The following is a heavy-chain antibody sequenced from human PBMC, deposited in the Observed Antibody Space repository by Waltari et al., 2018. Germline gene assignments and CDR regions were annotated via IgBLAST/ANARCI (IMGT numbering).Heavy chain of an antibody. D-gene: IGHD6-19*01. V-gene: IGHV4-59*12. CDR3: ARDSVGIAVADYYYYYGMDV. CDR2: IYYSGST. Sequence: QVQLQESGPGLVKPSETLSLTCTVSGGSISSYYWSWIRQPPGKGLEWIGYIYYSGSTNYNPSLKSRVTISVDTSKNQFSLKLSSVTAADTAVYYCARDSVGIAVADYYYYYGMDVWGQGTTVTVSS. CDR1: GGSISSYY. J-gene: IGHJ6*02.